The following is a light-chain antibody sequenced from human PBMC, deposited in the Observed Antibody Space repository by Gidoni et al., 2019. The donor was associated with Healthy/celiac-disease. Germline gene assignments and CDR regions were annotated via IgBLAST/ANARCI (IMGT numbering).Light chain of an antibody. CDR3: QQYGSSPRYT. Sequence: ELVLTQSPGTMSLSPGERATVSFRASQSVSSSYLAWYQQKPGQAPRLLIYGASSRATGSPDRFSGSGSGTDFILTISRLEPEDFAVYYCQQYGSSPRYTFGQGTKLEIK. CDR1: QSVSSSY. CDR2: GAS. V-gene: IGKV3-20*01. J-gene: IGKJ2*01.